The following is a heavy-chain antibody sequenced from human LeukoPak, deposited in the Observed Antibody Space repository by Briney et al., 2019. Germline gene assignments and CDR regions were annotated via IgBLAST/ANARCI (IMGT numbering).Heavy chain of an antibody. J-gene: IGHJ1*01. CDR2: INSDGSST. Sequence: GGSLSLSCAASGFTFSSVAYWMTWVRQAPGKGLVWVSRINSDGSSTSYADSVKGRFTISRDNAKNTLYLQMNSLRAEDTAVYYCASSSVGRLQHWGQGTLVTVSS. CDR1: GFTFSSVAYW. V-gene: IGHV3-74*01. CDR3: ASSSVGRLQH.